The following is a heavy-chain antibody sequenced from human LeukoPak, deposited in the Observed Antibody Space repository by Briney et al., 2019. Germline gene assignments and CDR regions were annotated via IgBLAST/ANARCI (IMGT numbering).Heavy chain of an antibody. CDR2: IIPIFGTA. CDR3: ARTPEGMDGYNFLGDYSFDY. V-gene: IGHV1-69*13. Sequence: GASVKVSCKASGGTFSSYAISWVRQAPGQGLEWMGGIIPIFGTANYAQKFQGRVTITADESTSTAYMELSSLRSEDTAVYYCARTPEGMDGYNFLGDYSFDYWGQGTLVTVSS. D-gene: IGHD5-24*01. CDR1: GGTFSSYA. J-gene: IGHJ4*02.